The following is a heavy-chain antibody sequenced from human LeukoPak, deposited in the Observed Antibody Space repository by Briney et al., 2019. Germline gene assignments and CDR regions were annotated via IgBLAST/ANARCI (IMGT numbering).Heavy chain of an antibody. CDR2: IYYSGST. V-gene: IGHV4-59*01. D-gene: IGHD3-3*01. Sequence: SETLSLTCTVSGGSISNYYWSWIRQPPGKGLEWIGYIYYSGSTNYNPSLKSRVTISVDTSKNQFSLKLSSVTAADTAVYYCARGFVFWSGSYAFDIWGQGTMVTVSS. CDR1: GGSISNYY. J-gene: IGHJ3*02. CDR3: ARGFVFWSGSYAFDI.